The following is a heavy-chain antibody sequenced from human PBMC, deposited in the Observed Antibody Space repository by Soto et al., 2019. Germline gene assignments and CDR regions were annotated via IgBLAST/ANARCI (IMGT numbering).Heavy chain of an antibody. CDR3: AKGGRQWLVTSDFNY. D-gene: IGHD6-19*01. J-gene: IGHJ4*02. V-gene: IGHV3-30*18. CDR2: VSHDGRNT. CDR1: GFTFSDYA. Sequence: PGGSLSLSCAASGFTFSDYAMHWVRQAPGKGLEWVAVVSHDGRNTHYADSVKGRFTISRDSSKNTVSLEMTSLRAEDTAVYYCAKGGRQWLVTSDFNYWGQGTLVTVSS.